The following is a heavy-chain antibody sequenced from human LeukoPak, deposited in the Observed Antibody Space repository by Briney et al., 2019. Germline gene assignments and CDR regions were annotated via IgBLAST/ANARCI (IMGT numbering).Heavy chain of an antibody. J-gene: IGHJ6*03. CDR2: IYYRGST. Sequence: SETLSLTCTVSGGSISSSSYYWGWIRQPPGKGLEWIGNIYYRGSTYYNPSLKSRVTISLDTSKNQFSLKLSSVTAADTAVYYCASVRRGFGESSKYYAYYYMGVWGKGTTVTISS. CDR3: ASVRRGFGESSKYYAYYYMGV. CDR1: GGSISSSSYY. V-gene: IGHV4-39*01. D-gene: IGHD3-10*01.